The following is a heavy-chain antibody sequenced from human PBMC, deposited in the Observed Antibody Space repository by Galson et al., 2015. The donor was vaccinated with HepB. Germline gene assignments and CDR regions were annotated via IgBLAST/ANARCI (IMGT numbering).Heavy chain of an antibody. CDR3: ASTKYSSSWNGRYIDRFDY. D-gene: IGHD6-13*01. CDR2: IRYDGSNK. J-gene: IGHJ4*02. Sequence: SLRLSCAASGFTFSSYGMHWVRQAPGKGLEWVAFIRYDGSNKYYADSVKGRFTISRDNSKNTLYLQMNSLRAEDTAVYYCASTKYSSSWNGRYIDRFDYWGQGTLVTVSS. CDR1: GFTFSSYG. V-gene: IGHV3-30*02.